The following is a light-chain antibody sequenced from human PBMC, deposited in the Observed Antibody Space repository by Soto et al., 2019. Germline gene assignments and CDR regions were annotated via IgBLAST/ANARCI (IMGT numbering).Light chain of an antibody. V-gene: IGLV1-40*01. Sequence: HSVLTQPPSVSGAPGQRVTISCTGSSSNIGAGYDVHWYQQLPGTAPKLLIFGNNNRPSGVPGRFSGSKSGTSASLAITGLQAEDEADYYCQSYDSSLSVVVFGGGTKLTVL. CDR3: QSYDSSLSVVV. J-gene: IGLJ2*01. CDR2: GNN. CDR1: SSNIGAGYD.